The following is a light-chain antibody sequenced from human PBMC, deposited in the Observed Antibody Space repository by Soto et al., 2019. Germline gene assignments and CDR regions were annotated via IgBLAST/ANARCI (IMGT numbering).Light chain of an antibody. J-gene: IGLJ1*01. Sequence: QSVLTQPPSASGTPGQRVTISCSGSSSDIGGNAVTWYQQLPGTAPKLLLYNNDQRPSGIPDRFSGSKSGTSASLAISGLQSEDEADYYCAACGDSFNVLFGTGTKVTVL. V-gene: IGLV1-44*01. CDR3: AACGDSFNVL. CDR2: NND. CDR1: SSDIGGNA.